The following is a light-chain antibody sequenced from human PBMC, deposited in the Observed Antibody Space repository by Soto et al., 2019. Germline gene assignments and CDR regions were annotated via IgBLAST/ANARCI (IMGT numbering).Light chain of an antibody. V-gene: IGKV3-20*01. Sequence: EIVLTQSPGTLSLSPGERATLSCRASQSVSSSLGWYQQKPGQAPRLLIYGVSSRATGIPDRFSGSGSGTDFTLTISRLEPEDFAVYYCQQYSSSPFTFGPGTKVDIK. CDR3: QQYSSSPFT. J-gene: IGKJ3*01. CDR1: QSVSSS. CDR2: GVS.